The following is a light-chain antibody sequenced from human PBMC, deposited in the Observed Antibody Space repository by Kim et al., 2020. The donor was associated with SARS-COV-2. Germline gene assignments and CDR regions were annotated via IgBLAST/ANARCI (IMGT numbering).Light chain of an antibody. V-gene: IGLV9-49*01. J-gene: IGLJ2*01. CDR1: GGNNNSK. CDR2: VGTVGIVG. Sequence: LPCTLSGGNNNSKGDWYQQRPGKGPRFVMRVGTVGIVGSKGDGIPDRFSVLGSGLNRYLTIKNIQEEDESDYHCGADHGSGSNFVVFGGGTQLTVL. CDR3: GADHGSGSNFVV.